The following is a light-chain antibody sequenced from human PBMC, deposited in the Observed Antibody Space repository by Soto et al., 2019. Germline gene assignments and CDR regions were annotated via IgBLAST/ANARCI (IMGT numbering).Light chain of an antibody. CDR3: KQRSTWLYT. J-gene: IGKJ2*01. V-gene: IGKV3-11*02. CDR2: DAS. CDR1: QDVSIV. Sequence: EILLAQSPATLSLSPGERATLSCKASQDVSIVLAWYQQKPGQAPRLLIHDASNRATGVPARFSGSGSGRDFTLTITSLEPEDFAVDYGKQRSTWLYTFGQGTKLEV.